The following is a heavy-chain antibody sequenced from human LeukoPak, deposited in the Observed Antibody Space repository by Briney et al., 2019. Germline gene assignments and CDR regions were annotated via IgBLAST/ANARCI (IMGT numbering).Heavy chain of an antibody. CDR1: GFTFSSYE. CDR2: ISTSGSTI. CDR3: ARGIVATTKGLDY. J-gene: IGHJ4*02. V-gene: IGHV3-48*03. D-gene: IGHD5-12*01. Sequence: GGSLRLSCAASGFTFSSYEMNWVRQAPGKGLEWVSYISTSGSTIYYADSVKGRFTISRDNAKNSLYLQMNSLRAEDTAVYYCARGIVATTKGLDYWAREPWSPSPQ.